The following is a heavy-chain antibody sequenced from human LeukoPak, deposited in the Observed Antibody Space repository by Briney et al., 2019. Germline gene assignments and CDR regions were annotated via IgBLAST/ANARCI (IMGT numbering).Heavy chain of an antibody. CDR2: ISSSSSYI. CDR3: ASLCIVVVPAAISYNWFDP. D-gene: IGHD2-2*02. V-gene: IGHV3-21*01. J-gene: IGHJ5*02. CDR1: GFTFSSYS. Sequence: GGSLRLSCAAAGFTFSSYSMNWVRQAPGKGLEWVSSISSSSSYIYYADSVKGRFTISRDNAKNSLYLQMNSLRAEDTAVYYCASLCIVVVPAAISYNWFDPWGQGTLVTVSS.